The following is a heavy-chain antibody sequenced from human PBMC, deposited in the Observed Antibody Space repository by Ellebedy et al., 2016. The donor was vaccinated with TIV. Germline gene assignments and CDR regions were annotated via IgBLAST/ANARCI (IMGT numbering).Heavy chain of an antibody. Sequence: GESLKISCAASGFTFSNYWMSWVRQAPGKGLEWVANIKQDGSEKNYVDSVKGRFSISRDNARNSLYLQMSSLRVEDTAVYYCARDGGSGSYWEGFDYWGQGTLVTVSS. CDR2: IKQDGSEK. CDR1: GFTFSNYW. J-gene: IGHJ4*02. D-gene: IGHD3-10*01. CDR3: ARDGGSGSYWEGFDY. V-gene: IGHV3-7*01.